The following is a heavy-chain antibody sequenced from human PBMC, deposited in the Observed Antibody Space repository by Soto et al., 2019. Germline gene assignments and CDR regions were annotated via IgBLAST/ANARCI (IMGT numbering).Heavy chain of an antibody. CDR3: ARTSAAGKYYYGMDV. Sequence: GESLKISCKGSGYSLTNYWIGWVRQMPGKGLEWMGIIYPGDSDSRNSLSFQGQVTISADKSITTAYLQWSSLKASDTAMYYCARTSAAGKYYYGMDVWGQGTTVTVSS. D-gene: IGHD6-13*01. J-gene: IGHJ6*02. V-gene: IGHV5-51*01. CDR1: GYSLTNYW. CDR2: IYPGDSDS.